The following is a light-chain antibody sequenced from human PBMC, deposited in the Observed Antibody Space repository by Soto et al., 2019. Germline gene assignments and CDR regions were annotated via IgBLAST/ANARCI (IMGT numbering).Light chain of an antibody. CDR2: AAP. CDR3: KQSYSTTWT. V-gene: IGKV1-39*01. CDR1: QSISSY. Sequence: DIQMTQSPSSLSASVGDRVTITCRASQSISSYLNWYQQKPGKAPKLLIYAAPSLQSGVQSRFSGSGSGTDFTLTIRSLQPEDFATYYCKQSYSTTWTFGQGTKVDIK. J-gene: IGKJ1*01.